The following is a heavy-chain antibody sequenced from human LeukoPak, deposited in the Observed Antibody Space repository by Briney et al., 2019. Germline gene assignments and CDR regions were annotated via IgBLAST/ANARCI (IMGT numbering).Heavy chain of an antibody. CDR2: IYSGGST. D-gene: IGHD3-10*01. V-gene: IGHV3-66*01. CDR1: GFTFSSYA. CDR3: ARDKPGYYDY. J-gene: IGHJ4*02. Sequence: GGSLRLSCAASGFTFSSYAMSWVRQAPGKGLEWVSVIYSGGSTYYADSVKGRFTISRDNSKNTLYLQMNSLRAEDTAVYYCARDKPGYYDYWDQGTLVTVSS.